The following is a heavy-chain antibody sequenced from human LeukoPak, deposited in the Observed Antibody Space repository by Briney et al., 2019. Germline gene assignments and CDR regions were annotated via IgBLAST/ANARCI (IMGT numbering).Heavy chain of an antibody. J-gene: IGHJ4*02. CDR3: ARQMYYYDSSGYDY. Sequence: GGSLRLSCAASGFTFSDYYMNWIRQAPGKGLEWVSYISSSDSTIYYADSVKGRFTISRDNAKNSLYLQMNSLRAADTAVYYCARQMYYYDSSGYDYWDQGTLVTVSS. D-gene: IGHD3-22*01. CDR2: ISSSDSTI. V-gene: IGHV3-11*01. CDR1: GFTFSDYY.